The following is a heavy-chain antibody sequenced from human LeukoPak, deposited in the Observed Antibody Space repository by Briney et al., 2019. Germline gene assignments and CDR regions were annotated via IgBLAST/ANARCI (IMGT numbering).Heavy chain of an antibody. CDR3: ATSHADKVAPFDL. CDR1: GGSIRSYQ. J-gene: IGHJ4*02. CDR2: INTSGGT. Sequence: SETLSLTCTVSGGSIRSYQWSWIRQLPGKGLEWIGHINTSGGTSYNPSLKSRITFSVDTSRDQFSLKLNSVTAADTAMYYCATSHADKVAPFDLWGQGTLVTVSS. D-gene: IGHD3-22*01. V-gene: IGHV4-4*09.